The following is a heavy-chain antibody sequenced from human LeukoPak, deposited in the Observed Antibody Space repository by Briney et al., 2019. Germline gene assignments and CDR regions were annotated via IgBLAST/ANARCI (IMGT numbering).Heavy chain of an antibody. CDR3: ASAGTGLY. CDR1: GCSFSSYS. Sequence: PGGSLRLSCAASGCSFSSYSMNGGRQAPGKVLEWVSYISSGSSTIYYANSLKGPFTISRDTAKTSLYLPMNSPRDEATPVSSSASAGTGLYWGQGTPVTVSS. CDR2: ISSGSSTI. V-gene: IGHV3-48*02. J-gene: IGHJ4*02. D-gene: IGHD1-1*01.